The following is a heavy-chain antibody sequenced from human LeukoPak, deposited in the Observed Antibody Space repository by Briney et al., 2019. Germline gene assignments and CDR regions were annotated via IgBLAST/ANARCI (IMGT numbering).Heavy chain of an antibody. J-gene: IGHJ6*02. CDR2: TYYRSKWYN. D-gene: IGHD6-19*01. Sequence: SQTLSLTCAISGDSVSSITAAWNWIRQSPSRGLEWLGRTYYRSKWYNDYAVSVRSRITINPDTSKNQFSLQLNSVTPGDTAVYYCTRQYSSGWSYYYGLDVWGQGTTVTVSS. CDR3: TRQYSSGWSYYYGLDV. V-gene: IGHV6-1*01. CDR1: GDSVSSITAA.